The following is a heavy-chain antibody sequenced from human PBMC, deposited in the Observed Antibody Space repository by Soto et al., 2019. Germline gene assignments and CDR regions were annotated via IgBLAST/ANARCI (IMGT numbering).Heavy chain of an antibody. Sequence: ASVKVSCKASGYTFTSYDINWVRQATGQGLEWMGWMNPNSGNTGYAQEFQGRVTMTRNTSISTAYMELSSLRSEDTAVYYCARAYSSSWYSDYYYYMDVWGKGTTVTVSS. CDR3: ARAYSSSWYSDYYYYMDV. V-gene: IGHV1-8*01. J-gene: IGHJ6*03. D-gene: IGHD6-13*01. CDR1: GYTFTSYD. CDR2: MNPNSGNT.